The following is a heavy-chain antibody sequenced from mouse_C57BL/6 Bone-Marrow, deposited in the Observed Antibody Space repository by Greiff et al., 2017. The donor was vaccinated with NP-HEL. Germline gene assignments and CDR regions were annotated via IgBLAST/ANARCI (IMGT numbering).Heavy chain of an antibody. CDR1: GYTFTSYW. J-gene: IGHJ3*01. Sequence: QVQLQQPGAELVRPGTSVKLSCKASGYTFTSYWMHWVKQRPGQGLEWIGVIDPSDSYTNYNQKFKGKATLTVDTSSSTAYMQLSSLTSEDSAVYYCARRSLYDGYYVAWFAYWGQGTLVTVSA. D-gene: IGHD2-3*01. CDR2: IDPSDSYT. V-gene: IGHV1-59*01. CDR3: ARRSLYDGYYVAWFAY.